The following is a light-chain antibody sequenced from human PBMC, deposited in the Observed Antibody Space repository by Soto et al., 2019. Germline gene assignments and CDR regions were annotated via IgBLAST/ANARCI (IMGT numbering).Light chain of an antibody. CDR2: GAS. V-gene: IGKV3-20*01. J-gene: IGKJ2*01. Sequence: EIVLTQSPGTLSLSPGERATLSCRASQSVNNNYLAWYQQKPGQAPRLLIYGASSRATGIPDRFSGSGSGTDFTHTISRLESEDFAVYYCQQYGSSQYTFGQGTKLEIK. CDR3: QQYGSSQYT. CDR1: QSVNNNY.